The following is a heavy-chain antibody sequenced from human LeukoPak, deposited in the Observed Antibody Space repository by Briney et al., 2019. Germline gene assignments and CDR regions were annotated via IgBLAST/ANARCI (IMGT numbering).Heavy chain of an antibody. V-gene: IGHV4-59*01. CDR2: FYNNGRN. J-gene: IGHJ4*02. CDR3: ARSGRNGWGHLLDY. CDR1: GGSINSSY. Sequence: PSETLSLTCTVSGGSINSSYWSWIRQTPGKGLEWIGFFYNNGRNNINPALKSRVTISADTSKNQVSLILKSVTAADTAVYYCARSGRNGWGHLLDYWGQGTLLAVST. D-gene: IGHD1-26*01.